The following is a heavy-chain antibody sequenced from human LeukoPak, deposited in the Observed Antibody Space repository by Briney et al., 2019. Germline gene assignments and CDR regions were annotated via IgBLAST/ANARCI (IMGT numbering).Heavy chain of an antibody. CDR1: GYSISSGYY. Sequence: SETLSLTCTVSGYSISSGYYWGWIRQPPGKGLEWIGSIYHSGSTYYNPSLKSRVTISVDTSKNQFSLKLSSVTAADTAVYYCGGGDLAGATVDNWGPGTLGTGSP. V-gene: IGHV4-38-2*02. CDR2: IYHSGST. J-gene: IGHJ4*02. D-gene: IGHD3-10*01. CDR3: GGGDLAGATVDN.